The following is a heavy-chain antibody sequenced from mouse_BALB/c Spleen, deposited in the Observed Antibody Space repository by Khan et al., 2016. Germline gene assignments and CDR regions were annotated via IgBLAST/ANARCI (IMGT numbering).Heavy chain of an antibody. D-gene: IGHD1-1*01. CDR2: ISSGGSYT. J-gene: IGHJ4*01. CDR1: GFTFSSYG. CDR3: ARQRYGSSYVSMDY. Sequence: EVELVESGGDLVKPGGSLKLSCAASGFTFSSYGMSWVRQTPDKRLEWVATISSGGSYTYYPDSVKGRFTISRDNAKNTLYLQMSSLKSEDTAMYYCARQRYGSSYVSMDYWGQGTSVTVSS. V-gene: IGHV5-6*01.